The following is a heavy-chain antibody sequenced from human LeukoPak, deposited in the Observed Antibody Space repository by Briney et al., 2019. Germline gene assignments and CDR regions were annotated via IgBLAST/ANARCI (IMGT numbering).Heavy chain of an antibody. D-gene: IGHD2-8*01. CDR1: GYTFTSHD. CDR2: MNVNSGNT. V-gene: IGHV1-8*01. J-gene: IGHJ5*02. CDR3: ARNRNGLDP. Sequence: ASVKVSCKASGYTFTSHDIIWVRQATGQGLEWVGWMNVNSGNTVYAQKFQGRVTMTRDTSISTAYMELRSLTSEDTAVYYCARNRNGLDPWGQGTLVTVSS.